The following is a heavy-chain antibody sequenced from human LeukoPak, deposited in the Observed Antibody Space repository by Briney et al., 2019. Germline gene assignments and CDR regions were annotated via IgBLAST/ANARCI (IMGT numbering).Heavy chain of an antibody. CDR2: ISSSSSYI. CDR3: ARDQIIAAAGAYYYGMDV. Sequence: GGSLRLFCAASGFTFSSYSMNWVRQAPGKGLEWVSSISSSSSYIYYADSVKGRFTISRDNAKNSLYLQMNSLRAEDTAVYYCARDQIIAAAGAYYYGMDVWGQGTTVTVSS. D-gene: IGHD6-13*01. V-gene: IGHV3-21*01. J-gene: IGHJ6*02. CDR1: GFTFSSYS.